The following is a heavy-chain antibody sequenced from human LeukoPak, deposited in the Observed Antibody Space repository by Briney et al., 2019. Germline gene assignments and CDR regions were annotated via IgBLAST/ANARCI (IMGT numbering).Heavy chain of an antibody. CDR3: ARNIYGGVRGNN. Sequence: SVKVSCKASGGTFSSYAISWVRQAPGQGLGWMGRIIPILGIANYAQKFQGRVTITADKSTSTAYMELSSLRSDDTAVYYCARNIYGGVRGNNWGQGTLVTVSS. CDR2: IIPILGIA. J-gene: IGHJ4*02. V-gene: IGHV1-69*04. D-gene: IGHD3-10*01. CDR1: GGTFSSYA.